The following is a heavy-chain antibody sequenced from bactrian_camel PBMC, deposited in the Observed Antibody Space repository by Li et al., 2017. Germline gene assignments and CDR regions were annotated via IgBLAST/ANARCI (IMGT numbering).Heavy chain of an antibody. CDR2: IYTAERST. CDR3: ALSPQTGLCGVAYVAGTSPAIA. J-gene: IGHJ4*01. D-gene: IGHD6*01. V-gene: IGHV3S53*01. CDR1: GVSSNC. Sequence: HVQLVESGGGSVQTGGSLRLSCAASGVSSNCMGWFRQAPRKEREGVAMIYTAERSTRYADSVKGRFTISQDNAKNTVYLQMNRLKPEDTALYYCALSPQTGLCGVAYVAGTSPAIARGQGTQVTVS.